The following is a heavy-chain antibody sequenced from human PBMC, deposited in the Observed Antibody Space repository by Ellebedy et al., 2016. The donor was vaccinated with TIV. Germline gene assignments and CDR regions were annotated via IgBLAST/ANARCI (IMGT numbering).Heavy chain of an antibody. CDR1: GFTFSSHW. Sequence: GESLKISCAVSGFTFSSHWMHWVRQAPGKGLVWVSHINSDGSTTRYADSVKGRFTISGDNAKNTLYLQMNSLRAEDTAVYYCARGQVEDVVRGVSIDYWGQGTLVTVSS. CDR2: INSDGSTT. D-gene: IGHD3-10*01. J-gene: IGHJ4*02. V-gene: IGHV3-74*01. CDR3: ARGQVEDVVRGVSIDY.